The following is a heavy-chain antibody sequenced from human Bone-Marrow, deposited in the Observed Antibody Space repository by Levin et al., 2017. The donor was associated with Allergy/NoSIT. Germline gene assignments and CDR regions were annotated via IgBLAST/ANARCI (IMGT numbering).Heavy chain of an antibody. V-gene: IGHV3-7*01. Sequence: PGGSLRLSCEVSGFDFSDHWMTWVRQAPGKGLEWVATIRKDGIEKYYVDSVKGRFTISRDNAKNSLSLRMNSLRVEDTAVYYCARWTNGFDVWGQGTTVTVSS. CDR1: GFDFSDHW. CDR2: IRKDGIEK. D-gene: IGHD3/OR15-3a*01. J-gene: IGHJ6*02. CDR3: ARWTNGFDV.